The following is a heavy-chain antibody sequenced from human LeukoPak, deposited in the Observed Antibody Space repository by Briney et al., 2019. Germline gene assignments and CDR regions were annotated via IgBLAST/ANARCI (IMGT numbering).Heavy chain of an antibody. CDR2: IYYSGST. CDR1: GDSISPYY. J-gene: IGHJ5*02. V-gene: IGHV4-59*08. D-gene: IGHD2-15*01. Sequence: ASETLSLTCTVSGDSISPYYWNWIRQPPGKGLEWLGYIYYSGSTNYNPSLKSRVTISVDTSKTQFSLKLSSVTAADTAVYYCARVVARENWFDPWGQGTLVTVSS. CDR3: ARVVARENWFDP.